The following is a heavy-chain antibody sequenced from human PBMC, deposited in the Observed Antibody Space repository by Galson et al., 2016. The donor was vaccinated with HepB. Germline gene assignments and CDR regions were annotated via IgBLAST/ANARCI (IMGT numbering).Heavy chain of an antibody. CDR1: GFSLNTSGMC. J-gene: IGHJ4*02. V-gene: IGHV2-70*01. CDR2: IDWDDDK. CDR3: ARGYGSGEVRFDY. Sequence: PALVKPTQTLTLTCTFSGFSLNTSGMCVSWIRQPPGKALEWLALIDWDDDKYYSTSLKTRLTISKDTSKTQVVLTMTNMDPVDTATYYWARGYGSGEVRFDYWGQGTPVTVSS. D-gene: IGHD3-10*01.